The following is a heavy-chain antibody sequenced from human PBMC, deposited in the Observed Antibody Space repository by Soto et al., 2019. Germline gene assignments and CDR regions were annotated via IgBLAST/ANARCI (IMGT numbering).Heavy chain of an antibody. J-gene: IGHJ4*02. D-gene: IGHD5-18*01. CDR1: GVTVNSYA. CDR2: IIPLFGTA. V-gene: IGHV1-69*06. Sequence: QVQLEQSGAEVKQPGSSVTVSCKASGVTVNSYALIWVRQAPGQGLVWMGSIIPLFGTANSAQKFRDRVTITADKSTSTAYLELTSLRSEDSAVYYCAGFGYSKGYAYWGQGTLVTVSS. CDR3: AGFGYSKGYAY.